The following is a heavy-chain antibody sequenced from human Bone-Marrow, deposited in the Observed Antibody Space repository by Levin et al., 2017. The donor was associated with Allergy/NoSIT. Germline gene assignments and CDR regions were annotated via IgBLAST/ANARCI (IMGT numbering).Heavy chain of an antibody. V-gene: IGHV4-59*01. CDR1: GASIRNYY. Sequence: SETLSLTCTVSGASIRNYYWSWIRQPPGKGLEWLGYIYYTGATAYNPTLKSRVTISVDTYKSQYSLTLNPVTAADTAVYYCACGGDYFAEYFHHWGRGTLVTVSS. CDR3: ACGGDYFAEYFHH. CDR2: IYYTGAT. D-gene: IGHD2-21*02. J-gene: IGHJ1*01.